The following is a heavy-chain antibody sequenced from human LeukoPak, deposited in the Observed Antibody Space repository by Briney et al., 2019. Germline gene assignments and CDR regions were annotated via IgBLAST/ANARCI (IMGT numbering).Heavy chain of an antibody. CDR2: IYTSGST. D-gene: IGHD2-21*02. Sequence: SETLSLTCTVSGGSISSGSYCWNWIRQPAGKGPEWIGRIYTSGSTNYNPSLKSRITISVDTSKMQFSLKLSSVTAADTAVYYCARTNCGGDCRGYYYSYYMDVWGKGTTVTISS. CDR1: GGSISSGSYC. CDR3: ARTNCGGDCRGYYYSYYMDV. J-gene: IGHJ6*03. V-gene: IGHV4-61*02.